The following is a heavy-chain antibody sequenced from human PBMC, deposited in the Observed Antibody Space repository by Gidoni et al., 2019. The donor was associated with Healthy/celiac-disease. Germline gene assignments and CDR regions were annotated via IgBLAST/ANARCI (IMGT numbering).Heavy chain of an antibody. CDR2: ISYDGSNK. Sequence: QVQLLESGGGVFQPWRSLRLSCAASVFTLTSSAMRWVRQAPGKGLEWVAVISYDGSNKYYADSVKGRFTISRDNSKNTLYLQMNSLRAEDTAVYYCARDHKGSKGSFDYWGQGTLVTVSS. CDR3: ARDHKGSKGSFDY. V-gene: IGHV3-30*01. J-gene: IGHJ4*02. CDR1: VFTLTSSA.